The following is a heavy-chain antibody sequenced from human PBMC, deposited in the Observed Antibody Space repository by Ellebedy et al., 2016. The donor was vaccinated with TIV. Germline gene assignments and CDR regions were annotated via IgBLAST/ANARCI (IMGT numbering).Heavy chain of an antibody. D-gene: IGHD3-10*01. J-gene: IGHJ4*02. CDR3: ASRWDYWTLGNFYNPLGYFDN. Sequence: GESLKISCAASGLTASSSYMSWVRQAPGKGLEWVSVIYSGGDTHYAGSVKGRFTISRDNSKNTVYLQMNRLRAEDTGVYYCASRWDYWTLGNFYNPLGYFDNWGQGTLVTVSS. V-gene: IGHV3-53*01. CDR2: IYSGGDT. CDR1: GLTASSSY.